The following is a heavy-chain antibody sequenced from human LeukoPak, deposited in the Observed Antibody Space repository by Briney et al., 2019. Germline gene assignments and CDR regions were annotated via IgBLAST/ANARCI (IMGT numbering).Heavy chain of an antibody. CDR3: ARPHSSGLGTFDP. V-gene: IGHV4-39*01. Sequence: PSETLSLTCTVSGGSISSSSYYWDWIRQPPGTGLEWIGSIYYSGSTYYNPSLKSRVTKSVDTSKNQFSLKLSSVTAADTAVYYCARPHSSGLGTFDPWGQGTLVTVSS. J-gene: IGHJ5*02. D-gene: IGHD6-19*01. CDR2: IYYSGST. CDR1: GGSISSSSYY.